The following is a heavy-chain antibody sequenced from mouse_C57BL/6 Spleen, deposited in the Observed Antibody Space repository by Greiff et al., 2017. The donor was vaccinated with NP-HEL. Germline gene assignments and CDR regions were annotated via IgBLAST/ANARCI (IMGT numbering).Heavy chain of an antibody. CDR2: INPSNGGT. J-gene: IGHJ2*01. D-gene: IGHD1-1*01. Sequence: VQLQQPGTELVKPGASVKLSCKASGYTFTSYWMHWVKQRPGQGLEWIGNINPSNGGTNYNEKFKSKANLTVDKSSSTAYMQLSSLTSEDSAVYYCARGNYGSSYVDYWGQGTTLTVSS. CDR3: ARGNYGSSYVDY. CDR1: GYTFTSYW. V-gene: IGHV1-53*01.